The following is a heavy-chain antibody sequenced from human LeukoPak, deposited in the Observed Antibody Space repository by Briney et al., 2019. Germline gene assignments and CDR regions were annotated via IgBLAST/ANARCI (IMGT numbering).Heavy chain of an antibody. CDR1: GYSFTSYW. D-gene: IGHD3-10*01. V-gene: IGHV5-51*01. CDR2: IYPGDSDT. Sequence: GESLKISCKGSGYSFTSYWIGWVRPMPGKGLEWMGIIYPGDSDTRYSPSFQGQVTISADKSISTAYLQWSSLKASDTAMYYCARSWPDGSGSYGFFDYWGQGTLVTVSS. J-gene: IGHJ4*02. CDR3: ARSWPDGSGSYGFFDY.